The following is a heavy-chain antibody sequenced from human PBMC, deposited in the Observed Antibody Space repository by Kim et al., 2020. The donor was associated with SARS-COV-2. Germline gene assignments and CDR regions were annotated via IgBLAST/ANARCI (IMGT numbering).Heavy chain of an antibody. V-gene: IGHV3-53*01. Sequence: GGSLRLSCAASGLSVTTTHMTWVRQSPGKGLEWVAGLHRGHIINYSDPVKCRFTISKDNSKNALYLQMDSLRGEDTAIYYCAIDQGEFSGWPVFHSWGQGTLVTFSS. CDR3: AIDQGEFSGWPVFHS. J-gene: IGHJ4*02. D-gene: IGHD6-19*01. CDR2: LHRGHII. CDR1: GLSVTTTH.